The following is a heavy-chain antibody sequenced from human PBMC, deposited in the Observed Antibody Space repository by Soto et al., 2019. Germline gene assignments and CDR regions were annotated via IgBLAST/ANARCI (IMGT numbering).Heavy chain of an antibody. Sequence: QVQLVQSGAEVKKPGASVKVSCKASGYTFTGYDINWVRQAPGQGLEWMGWMNPNRNNTGYAQKFQGRVTMTMDTSISTAYMELSTLTSEDTAVYFCARDTMLLIHNDYWGQGTLVTVSS. CDR1: GYTFTGYD. CDR2: MNPNRNNT. J-gene: IGHJ4*02. D-gene: IGHD3-16*01. V-gene: IGHV1-8*01. CDR3: ARDTMLLIHNDY.